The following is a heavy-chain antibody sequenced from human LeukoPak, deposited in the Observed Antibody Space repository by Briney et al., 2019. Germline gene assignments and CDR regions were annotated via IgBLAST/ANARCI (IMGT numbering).Heavy chain of an antibody. CDR3: ARYLQGSTFDI. Sequence: GGSLRLSCAASGFTFSNYWMTWVRQAPGKGLEWVANINQDGSEKYSVDSVRGRFTISRDNAKNSLYLEMNSLRAEDTAVYYCARYLQGSTFDIWGQGTMVTVSS. J-gene: IGHJ3*02. CDR2: INQDGSEK. CDR1: GFTFSNYW. V-gene: IGHV3-7*01.